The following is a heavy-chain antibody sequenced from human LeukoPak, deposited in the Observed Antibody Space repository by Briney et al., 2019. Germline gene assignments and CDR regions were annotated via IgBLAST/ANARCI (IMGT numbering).Heavy chain of an antibody. V-gene: IGHV3-7*01. Sequence: PGGSLRLSCAASGFTFSSYWMSWVRQAPGTGLEWVAYIKQGGNEKCHVDSVKGRFTISRDNAKNSLYLQMNSLRAEDTAVYYCARVSRYCSGASCSDFDYWGQGALVTVSS. CDR2: IKQGGNEK. D-gene: IGHD2-15*01. CDR3: ARVSRYCSGASCSDFDY. CDR1: GFTFSSYW. J-gene: IGHJ4*02.